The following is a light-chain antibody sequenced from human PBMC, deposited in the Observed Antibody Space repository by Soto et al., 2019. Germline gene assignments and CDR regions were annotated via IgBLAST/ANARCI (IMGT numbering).Light chain of an antibody. V-gene: IGKV1-39*01. CDR3: QQTYSTPLT. J-gene: IGKJ4*01. CDR2: AAS. CDR1: QSISRH. Sequence: DIQMTQSPSSLSASVGDRVTITCRASQSISRHLNWYQQKPGKAPKVLIYAASSLQSGVPSRFSGSGSGTDFTLTISSLQREDFASYYCQQTYSTPLTFGGGTKVESK.